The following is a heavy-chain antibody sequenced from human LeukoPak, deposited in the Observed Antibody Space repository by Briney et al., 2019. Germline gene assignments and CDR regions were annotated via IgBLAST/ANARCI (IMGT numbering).Heavy chain of an antibody. Sequence: SETLSLTCTVSGGSISSYYWSWIRQPPGKGLEWIGYIYYSGSTNYNPSLKSRVTISVDTSKNQFSLKLSSVTAADTAVYYCARDRAAADPEGKYYFDYWGQGTLVTVSS. CDR1: GGSISSYY. CDR3: ARDRAAADPEGKYYFDY. D-gene: IGHD6-13*01. V-gene: IGHV4-59*01. CDR2: IYYSGST. J-gene: IGHJ4*02.